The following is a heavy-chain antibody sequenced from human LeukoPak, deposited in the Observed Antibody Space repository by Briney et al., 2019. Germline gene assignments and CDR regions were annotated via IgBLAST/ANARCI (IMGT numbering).Heavy chain of an antibody. V-gene: IGHV5-51*01. CDR1: RYSFTNYW. J-gene: IGHJ4*02. D-gene: IGHD3-22*01. Sequence: GESLKISCKGSRYSFTNYWIAWVRQMPGKGLEWMGIIYPGDSDTRYSPSFQGQVTISADKSISTAYLQWSSLKASDTAMYYCARRQRVYYYDSSGYYYFDYWGQGTLVTVSS. CDR3: ARRQRVYYYDSSGYYYFDY. CDR2: IYPGDSDT.